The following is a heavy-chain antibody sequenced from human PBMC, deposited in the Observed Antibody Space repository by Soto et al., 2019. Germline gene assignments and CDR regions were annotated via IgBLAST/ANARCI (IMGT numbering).Heavy chain of an antibody. CDR3: ARDGGRHSGGIDY. D-gene: IGHD1-26*01. V-gene: IGHV1-69*01. Sequence: QVQLVQSGAEVKKPGSSVKVSCKASGGTFSSYSINWVRQAPGQGLELMGEIIPIFGTANYAQKFQGRVTITADESTSTAYMELSSLTSEDTAVYYCARDGGRHSGGIDYWGQGTLVTVSS. CDR1: GGTFSSYS. CDR2: IIPIFGTA. J-gene: IGHJ4*02.